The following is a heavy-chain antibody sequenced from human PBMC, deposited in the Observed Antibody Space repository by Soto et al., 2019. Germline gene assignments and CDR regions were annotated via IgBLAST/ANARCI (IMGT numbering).Heavy chain of an antibody. D-gene: IGHD2-2*01. CDR2: IYYSGST. J-gene: IGHJ6*02. CDR3: ARTYCSSASCYGLYYFGMDV. Sequence: PSETRSLTCTVSSGSVSSHSYYWSWIRQPPGKGLEWIGYIYYSGSTYYNPSLKSQVTISVDTSKNQFSLKLRSVTAADTAVYYCARTYCSSASCYGLYYFGMDVWGQGTTVTVSS. V-gene: IGHV4-61*01. CDR1: SGSVSSHSYY.